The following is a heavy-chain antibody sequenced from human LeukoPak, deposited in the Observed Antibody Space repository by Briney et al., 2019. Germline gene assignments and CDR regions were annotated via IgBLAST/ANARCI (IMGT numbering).Heavy chain of an antibody. D-gene: IGHD3-10*01. CDR3: AVGSGSYLFDP. J-gene: IGHJ5*02. CDR2: IYTSGST. Sequence: PSETLSLTCTVSGGSITNYWSWIRQSAGKGLEWIGRIYTSGSTNYNPSLKSRVTISVDTSKNQFSLKLSSVTAADTAVYYCAVGSGSYLFDPWGQGTLVTVSS. CDR1: GGSITNY. V-gene: IGHV4-4*07.